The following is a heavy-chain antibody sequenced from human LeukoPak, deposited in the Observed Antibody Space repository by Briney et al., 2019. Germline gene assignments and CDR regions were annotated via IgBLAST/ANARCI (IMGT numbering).Heavy chain of an antibody. CDR3: ARDSFLRTYDSSGYYYPFDY. D-gene: IGHD3-22*01. CDR1: GYTFTSYY. J-gene: IGHJ4*02. V-gene: IGHV1-46*01. Sequence: ASVKVSSKASGYTFTSYYMHWVRQAPGQGLEWMGIINPSGGSTSYAQKFQGRVTITRDMSTSTVYMELSSLRSEDTAVYYCARDSFLRTYDSSGYYYPFDYWGQGTLVTVSS. CDR2: INPSGGST.